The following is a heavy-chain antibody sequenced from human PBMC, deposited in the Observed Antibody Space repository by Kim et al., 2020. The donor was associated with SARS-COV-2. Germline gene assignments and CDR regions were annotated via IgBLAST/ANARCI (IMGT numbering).Heavy chain of an antibody. J-gene: IGHJ3*02. CDR1: GCSISSSSYY. CDR3: ARDLRYFDWLTDAFDI. CDR2: IYYSGST. Sequence: SETLSLTCTVSGCSISSSSYYWGWIRQPPGKGLEWIGSIYYSGSTYYNPSLKSRVTISVDTSKNQFSLKLSSVTAADTAVYYCARDLRYFDWLTDAFDIWGQGTMVTVSS. V-gene: IGHV4-39*07. D-gene: IGHD3-9*01.